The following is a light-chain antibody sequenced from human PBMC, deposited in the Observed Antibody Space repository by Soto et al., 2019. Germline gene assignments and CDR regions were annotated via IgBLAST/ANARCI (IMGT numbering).Light chain of an antibody. V-gene: IGLV2-23*03. CDR2: EGS. Sequence: QSVLTQPASVSESPGQSITISCTGTSSDVGSYEFVSWYQQYPGKAPKLMIYEGSKRPSGVSDRFSGSKSGNTASLTISGLQAEDEADYFCCSYAGGSNVFGAGTQLTVL. CDR3: CSYAGGSNV. J-gene: IGLJ7*01. CDR1: SSDVGSYEF.